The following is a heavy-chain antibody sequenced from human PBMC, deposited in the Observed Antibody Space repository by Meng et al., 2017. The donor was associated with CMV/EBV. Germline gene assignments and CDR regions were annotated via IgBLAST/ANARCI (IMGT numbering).Heavy chain of an antibody. J-gene: IGHJ2*01. Sequence: QGLREPPGAWVKKPGPAVKCPCKASGATFSSYAISWVRQAPGQGLEWMGGIIPIFGTANYAQKFQGRVTSTADESTSTAYMELSSLRSEDTAVYDCAREVDDYGDGWYFDLWGRGTLVTVSS. V-gene: IGHV1-69*12. CDR1: GATFSSYA. CDR3: AREVDDYGDGWYFDL. CDR2: IIPIFGTA. D-gene: IGHD4-17*01.